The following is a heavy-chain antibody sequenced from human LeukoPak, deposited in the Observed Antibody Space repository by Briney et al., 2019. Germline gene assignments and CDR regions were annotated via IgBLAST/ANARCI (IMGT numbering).Heavy chain of an antibody. CDR3: TTLTMIRRERADY. CDR2: IKSKTDGGTT. J-gene: IGHJ4*02. CDR1: GFTFNIAW. Sequence: KPGGSLRLSCAASGFTFNIAWMNWVRQAPGRGLEWVGRIKSKTDGGTTDYAAPVKGRFTISRDDSKNTLYLQMNSLKTEDTALYYCTTLTMIRRERADYWGQGALVTVSS. D-gene: IGHD3-10*01. V-gene: IGHV3-15*01.